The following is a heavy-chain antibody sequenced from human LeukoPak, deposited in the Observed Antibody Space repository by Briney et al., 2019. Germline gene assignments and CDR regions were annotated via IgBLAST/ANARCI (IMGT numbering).Heavy chain of an antibody. J-gene: IGHJ4*02. V-gene: IGHV1-2*04. CDR3: GRRNVDTAMAPYFAY. CDR2: INPNSGGT. Sequence: GASVKVSCKASGYTFTGYYMHWVRQAPGQGLEWMGWINPNSGGTNYAQKFQGWVTMTRDTSISTAYMELSRLRSDDTAVYSCGRRNVDTAMAPYFAYWGQGTLVTVSS. D-gene: IGHD5-18*01. CDR1: GYTFTGYY.